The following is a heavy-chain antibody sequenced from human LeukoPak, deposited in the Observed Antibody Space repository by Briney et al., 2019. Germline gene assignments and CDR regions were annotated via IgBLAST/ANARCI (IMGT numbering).Heavy chain of an antibody. CDR1: GGSFSSYA. V-gene: IGHV1-69*04. J-gene: IGHJ5*02. D-gene: IGHD2/OR15-2a*01. CDR2: IIPILGIA. Sequence: ASVKVSCKASGGSFSSYAISWVRQAPGQGLEWMGRIIPILGIANYAQKFQGRVTITADKSTSTAYMELSSLRSEDTAVYYCARAPSIQYNWFDPWGLGTLVTVSS. CDR3: ARAPSIQYNWFDP.